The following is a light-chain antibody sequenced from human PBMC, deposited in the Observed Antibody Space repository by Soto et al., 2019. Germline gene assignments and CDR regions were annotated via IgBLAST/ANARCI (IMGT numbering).Light chain of an antibody. CDR2: HAS. J-gene: IGKJ2*01. CDR3: QHHFNWPPFA. Sequence: IVMTQSPATLSVSPGDRATLSCRASQSVGSSLAWYQQKPGQAPSLLIYHASTRATAVPARFSGSGSGTEFTLTISSLQSEDFAVYYCQHHFNWPPFAFGPGTKLEI. CDR1: QSVGSS. V-gene: IGKV3-15*01.